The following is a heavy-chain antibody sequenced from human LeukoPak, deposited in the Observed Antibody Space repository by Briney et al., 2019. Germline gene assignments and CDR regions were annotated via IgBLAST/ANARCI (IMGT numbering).Heavy chain of an antibody. J-gene: IGHJ4*02. CDR3: ATDPDDYSNYVSY. V-gene: IGHV1-24*01. Sequence: ASVKVSCKVSGYTLTELSMHWVRQAPGKGLEWMGGLDPEDGETIYAQKFQGRVTMTEDTSTDTAYMELSSLRSEDTAVYYCATDPDDYSNYVSYWGQGTLVTVSS. CDR1: GYTLTELS. CDR2: LDPEDGET. D-gene: IGHD4-11*01.